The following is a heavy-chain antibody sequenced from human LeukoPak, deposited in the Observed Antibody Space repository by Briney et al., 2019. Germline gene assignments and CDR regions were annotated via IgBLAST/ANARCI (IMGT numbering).Heavy chain of an antibody. CDR1: GFTFSNYA. CDR3: ARDFHHGSGSYYFDY. D-gene: IGHD3-10*01. V-gene: IGHV3-11*01. J-gene: IGHJ4*02. CDR2: ISSSGSTI. Sequence: PGGSLRLSCAASGFTFSNYAMSWIRQAPGKGLEWVSYISSSGSTIYYADSVKGRFTISRDNAKNSLYLQMNSLRAEDTAVYYCARDFHHGSGSYYFDYWGQGTLVTVSS.